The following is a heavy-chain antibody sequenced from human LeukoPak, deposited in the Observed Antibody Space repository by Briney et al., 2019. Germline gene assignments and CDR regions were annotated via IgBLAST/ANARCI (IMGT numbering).Heavy chain of an antibody. Sequence: SETLSLTCTVSGGALTNYYWSWIRQPPGGGLVWIRFIYYSGSTKYNPSLKSRVTTSTDTSKNQFSLKLRSVPAADTVVYYCARVKGPYYYNSGAASEPFDMWGPGTMVTVSS. V-gene: IGHV4-59*01. CDR1: GGALTNYY. J-gene: IGHJ3*02. CDR2: IYYSGST. D-gene: IGHD3-22*01. CDR3: ARVKGPYYYNSGAASEPFDM.